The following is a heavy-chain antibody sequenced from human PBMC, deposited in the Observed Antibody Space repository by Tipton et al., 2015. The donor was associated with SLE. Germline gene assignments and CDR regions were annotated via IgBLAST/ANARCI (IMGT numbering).Heavy chain of an antibody. Sequence: TLSLTCTVSGGSISSHYWSWIRQAPGKGLEWSGYISNRETTNYNPSLKSRVTISVDTSKNQFSLKLRSVTAADTAVYYCAGAWQGYCSGGICYVLDYWGQGTLVTVSS. D-gene: IGHD2-15*01. CDR2: ISNRETT. CDR1: GGSISSHY. J-gene: IGHJ4*02. V-gene: IGHV4-59*11. CDR3: AGAWQGYCSGGICYVLDY.